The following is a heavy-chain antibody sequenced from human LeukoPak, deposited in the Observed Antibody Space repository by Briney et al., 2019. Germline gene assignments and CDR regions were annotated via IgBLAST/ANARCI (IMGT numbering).Heavy chain of an antibody. Sequence: GGSLRLSCAASGFTFSSYSMNWVRQPPGKGLEWVSSIGSRTSFIYHAESVKGRFTISRDDARNSLYLQMNSLRAEDSAVYYCARDRTRDYWGQGTLVTVSS. CDR1: GFTFSSYS. V-gene: IGHV3-21*01. D-gene: IGHD3/OR15-3a*01. CDR2: IGSRTSFI. J-gene: IGHJ4*02. CDR3: ARDRTRDY.